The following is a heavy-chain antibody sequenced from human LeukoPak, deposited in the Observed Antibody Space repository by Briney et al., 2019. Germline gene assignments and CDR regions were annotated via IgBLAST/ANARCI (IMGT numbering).Heavy chain of an antibody. Sequence: GESLKISCKGSGYSFTSYWISWVRQMPGKGLEWMGRIDPSDSNTNYSPSFQGHVTISADKSISTAYPQWSSLQASDTAMYYCARPDGSSSRSFDYWGQGTLVTVSS. CDR1: GYSFTSYW. D-gene: IGHD6-6*01. J-gene: IGHJ4*02. CDR3: ARPDGSSSRSFDY. CDR2: IDPSDSNT. V-gene: IGHV5-10-1*01.